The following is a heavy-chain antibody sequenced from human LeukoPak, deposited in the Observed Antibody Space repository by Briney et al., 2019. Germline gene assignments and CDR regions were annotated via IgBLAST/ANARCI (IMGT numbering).Heavy chain of an antibody. Sequence: GASVTVSFKASGYIFTSYDINWVRQAPGQGLEWVGWIYPKNDKTGYAEKFQGRVTMTTDMSSNTAFMEMKNLTSDDTAVYFCARKLSGYSSGWYPDYWGQGTLVIVSS. V-gene: IGHV1-8*01. D-gene: IGHD6-19*01. CDR3: ARKLSGYSSGWYPDY. J-gene: IGHJ4*02. CDR2: IYPKNDKT. CDR1: GYIFTSYD.